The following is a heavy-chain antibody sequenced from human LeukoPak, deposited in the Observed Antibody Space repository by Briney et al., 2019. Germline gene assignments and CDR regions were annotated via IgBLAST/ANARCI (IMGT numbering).Heavy chain of an antibody. V-gene: IGHV4-38-2*01. CDR2: ISHSGGT. CDR3: ARVGPLAVGTGKRVYSFDY. CDR1: GFSITSGDY. D-gene: IGHD1-1*01. J-gene: IGHJ4*02. Sequence: EPSETLSLTCDVSGFSITSGDYWGWIRQSPGRGLEWIGSISHSGGTYYIPSLRSRVTMSLDTSRNQFSLDLRSVSAADTAVYFCARVGPLAVGTGKRVYSFDYWGQGTLVTVSS.